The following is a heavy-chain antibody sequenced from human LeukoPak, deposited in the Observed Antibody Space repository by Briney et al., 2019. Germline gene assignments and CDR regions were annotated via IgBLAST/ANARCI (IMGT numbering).Heavy chain of an antibody. V-gene: IGHV1-69*04. J-gene: IGHJ4*02. CDR3: ARGIAAAGTGNHFDY. D-gene: IGHD6-13*01. CDR2: IIPILGIA. CDR1: GGTFSSYA. Sequence: ASVKVSCKASGGTFSSYAISWVRQAPGQGLERMGRIIPILGIANYAQKFQGRVTITADKSTSTAYMELSSLRSEDTAVYYCARGIAAAGTGNHFDYWGQGTLVTVSS.